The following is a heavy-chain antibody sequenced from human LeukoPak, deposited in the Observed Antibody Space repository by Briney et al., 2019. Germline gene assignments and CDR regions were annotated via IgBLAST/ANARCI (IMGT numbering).Heavy chain of an antibody. J-gene: IGHJ4*02. D-gene: IGHD6-13*01. V-gene: IGHV3-23*01. CDR1: GFTFSSYA. CDR3: ARVAEAAAFDY. CDR2: ISGSGGST. Sequence: PGGSLRLSCAASGFTFSSYAMSWVRQAPGKGLEWVSAISGSGGSTYYADSVKGRFTISRDNAKSSLYLQMNSLRADDTAVYYCARVAEAAAFDYWGQGTLVTVSS.